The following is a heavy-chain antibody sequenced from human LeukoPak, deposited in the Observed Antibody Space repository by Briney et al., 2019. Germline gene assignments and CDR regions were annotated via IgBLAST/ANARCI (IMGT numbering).Heavy chain of an antibody. D-gene: IGHD4-17*01. CDR1: GFTVSSNY. CDR2: IYSGGST. Sequence: GGSLRLSCAASGFTVSSNYMSWVRQAPGKGLEWGSVIYSGGSTYYADSVKGRFTISRHNSKNTLYLQMNSLRAEDTAVYYCASLAGDYGDYEAGYWGQGTLVTVSS. V-gene: IGHV3-53*04. J-gene: IGHJ4*02. CDR3: ASLAGDYGDYEAGY.